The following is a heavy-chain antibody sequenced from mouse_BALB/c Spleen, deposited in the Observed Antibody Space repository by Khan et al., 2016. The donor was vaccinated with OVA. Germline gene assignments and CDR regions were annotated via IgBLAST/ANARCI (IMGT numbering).Heavy chain of an antibody. CDR3: ARAYYYGAWFAY. CDR2: IWAGGST. J-gene: IGHJ3*01. V-gene: IGHV2-9*02. D-gene: IGHD1-1*01. CDR1: GFSLTTYG. Sequence: QVQLQQPGPGLVAPSQSLSITCTVSGFSLTTYGVHWVRQPPGTALEWLGVIWAGGSTNYNSALMSRQSISKANAKSHACLKMKSLQTDDTAMYYCARAYYYGAWFAYWGQGPLVTVSA.